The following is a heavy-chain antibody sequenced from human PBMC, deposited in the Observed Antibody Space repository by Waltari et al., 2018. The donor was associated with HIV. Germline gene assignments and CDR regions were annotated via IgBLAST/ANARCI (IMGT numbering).Heavy chain of an antibody. V-gene: IGHV3-33*01. D-gene: IGHD1-20*01. Sequence: VQLAESGGGVVQRGRSLRLCCVASGVISHQFGMLWVRQKPGKGLEWVAAIWYDGGNEYYSDSVKGRFTISRDNSKNTLYLQMNSLRAEDTAVYYCARDWTITATTRVDFWGPGTLVTVSS. CDR1: GVISHQFG. J-gene: IGHJ4*03. CDR3: ARDWTITATTRVDF. CDR2: IWYDGGNE.